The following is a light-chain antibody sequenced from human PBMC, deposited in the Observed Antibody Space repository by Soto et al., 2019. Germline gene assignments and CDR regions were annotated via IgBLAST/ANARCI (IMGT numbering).Light chain of an antibody. Sequence: DIQMTQSPSSLSASVGDRVTITCRASQSISSYLNWYQQKPGKAPKLLIYAASSLQSGVPSRFSGSGSGTDFTLPISSRQPEDFATYYCQQSYSTPPWTFGQGTKVKIK. V-gene: IGKV1-39*01. CDR3: QQSYSTPPWT. CDR1: QSISSY. CDR2: AAS. J-gene: IGKJ1*01.